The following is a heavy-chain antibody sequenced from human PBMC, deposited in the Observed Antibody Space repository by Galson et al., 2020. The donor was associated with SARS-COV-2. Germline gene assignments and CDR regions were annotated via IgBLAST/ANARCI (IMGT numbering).Heavy chain of an antibody. J-gene: IGHJ5*02. D-gene: IGHD2-8*01. CDR1: GGSISSSSYY. CDR2: IYYSGST. CDR3: AREKRDIVLMVYASPSRFDP. Sequence: LSLTCTVSGGSISSSSYYWGWIRQPPGKGLEWIGSIYYSGSTYYNPSLKSRVTISVDTSKNQFSLKLSSLTAADTAVYYCAREKRDIVLMVYASPSRFDPWGQGTLVTVSS. V-gene: IGHV4-39*07.